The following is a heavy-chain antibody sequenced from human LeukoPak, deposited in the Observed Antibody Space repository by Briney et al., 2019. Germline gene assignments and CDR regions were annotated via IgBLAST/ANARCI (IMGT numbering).Heavy chain of an antibody. CDR1: GFTFGKYW. Sequence: QTGGSLRLSCVASGFTFGKYWMSWVRQAPGKGLEWVANIKKDGSEEYYVDSVKGRFTISRDNAKNSLYLQMNNLRVDDTAIYYCARDKWEHRLGGDYWGQGTLVTVSS. D-gene: IGHD1-26*01. CDR3: ARDKWEHRLGGDY. CDR2: IKKDGSEE. V-gene: IGHV3-7*03. J-gene: IGHJ4*02.